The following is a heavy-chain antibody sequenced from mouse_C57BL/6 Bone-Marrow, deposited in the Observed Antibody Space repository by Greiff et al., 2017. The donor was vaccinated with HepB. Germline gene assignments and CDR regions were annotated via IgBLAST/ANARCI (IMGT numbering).Heavy chain of an antibody. CDR3: ARYIYYSNYRYYAMDY. V-gene: IGHV1-82*01. Sequence: QVQLKESGPELVKPGASVKISCKASGYAFSSSWMNWVKLRPGKGLEWIGRIYPGDGDTNYNGKFKGKATLTADKSSSTAYMQLSSLTSEDSAVYFCARYIYYSNYRYYAMDYWGQGTSVTVSS. J-gene: IGHJ4*01. D-gene: IGHD2-5*01. CDR2: IYPGDGDT. CDR1: GYAFSSSW.